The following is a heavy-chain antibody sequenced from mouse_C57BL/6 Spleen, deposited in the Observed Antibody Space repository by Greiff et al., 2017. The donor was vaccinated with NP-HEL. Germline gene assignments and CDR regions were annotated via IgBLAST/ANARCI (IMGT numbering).Heavy chain of an antibody. J-gene: IGHJ4*01. CDR2: ISYDGSN. CDR1: GYSFTSGYY. V-gene: IGHV3-6*01. CDR3: ARVHGAMDY. Sequence: EVQLVESGPGLVKPSQSLSLTCSVTGYSFTSGYYWNWIRQFPGNNLEWMGYISYDGSNNYNQSLKNRISITLDTSKNQIVLKVDAVTTEDTATYYCARVHGAMDYWGQGTSVTVSS.